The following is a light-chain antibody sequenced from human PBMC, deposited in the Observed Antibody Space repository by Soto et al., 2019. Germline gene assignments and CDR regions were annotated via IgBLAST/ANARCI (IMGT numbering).Light chain of an antibody. CDR1: SSNIGAGYD. CDR3: QSYDSSVTLRV. CDR2: GNS. Sequence: QSVLTQPPSVSGAPGQRVTISCTGSSSNIGAGYDVHWYQQLPGTAPKLLISGNSNRPSGVPDRFSGSKSGTSASLAITGLQADDEADYYCQSYDSSVTLRVFGTGTKVTVL. J-gene: IGLJ1*01. V-gene: IGLV1-40*01.